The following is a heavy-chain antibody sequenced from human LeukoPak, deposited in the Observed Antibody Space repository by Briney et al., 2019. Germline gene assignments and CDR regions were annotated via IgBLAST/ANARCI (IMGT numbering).Heavy chain of an antibody. V-gene: IGHV1-69*04. Sequence: ASVKVSCKASGGTFSSYAISWVRQAPGQGLEWMGRIIPILGIANYAQKFQGRVTITADKSTSTAYMELSSLRSEDTAVYYCARRDDYYYYMDVWGKGTTVTVSS. J-gene: IGHJ6*03. CDR2: IIPILGIA. CDR3: ARRDDYYYYMDV. CDR1: GGTFSSYA.